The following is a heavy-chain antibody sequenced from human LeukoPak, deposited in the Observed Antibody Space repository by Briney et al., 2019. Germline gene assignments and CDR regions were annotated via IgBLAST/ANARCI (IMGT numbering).Heavy chain of an antibody. V-gene: IGHV3-33*08. J-gene: IGHJ4*02. CDR2: IWYDASNK. CDR1: GFTFRNYG. CDR3: ARGSYYYDSTRPFDY. D-gene: IGHD3-22*01. Sequence: PGGSLRLSCAASGFTFRNYGMHWIRQAPGKGLEWVAVIWYDASNKYYADSVKGRFTISRDNSKNTLYLQMNSLRAEDTAVYYCARGSYYYDSTRPFDYWGQGTLVTVSS.